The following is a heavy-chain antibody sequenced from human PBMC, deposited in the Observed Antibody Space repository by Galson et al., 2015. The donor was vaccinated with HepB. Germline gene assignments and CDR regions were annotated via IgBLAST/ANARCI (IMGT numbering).Heavy chain of an antibody. D-gene: IGHD2-2*01. CDR2: ICWDGGST. CDR3: AKDIGEVGCSSTSCHPNYYYYYGMDV. Sequence: SLRLSCAASGFTFDDYTMHWVRQAPGKGLEWVSLICWDGGSTYYADSVKGRFTISRDNSKNSLYLQMNSPRTEDTALYYCAKDIGEVGCSSTSCHPNYYYYYGMDVWGQGTTVTVSS. CDR1: GFTFDDYT. J-gene: IGHJ6*02. V-gene: IGHV3-43*01.